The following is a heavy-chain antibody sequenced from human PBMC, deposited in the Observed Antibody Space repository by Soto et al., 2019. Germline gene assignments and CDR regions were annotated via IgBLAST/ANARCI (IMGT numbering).Heavy chain of an antibody. CDR3: ARDSSGYSFIDN. V-gene: IGHV4-4*02. CDR1: GGSISSNNW. CDR2: IYHSGSI. Sequence: SETLSLTCAVSGGSISSNNWLSWVRQPPEKGLEWIGGIYHSGSINYNPSLKSRVTISVDKSKNQFSLKLTSVTAADTAVYYCARDSSGYSFIDNWGQGTLVTVSS. J-gene: IGHJ4*02. D-gene: IGHD5-12*01.